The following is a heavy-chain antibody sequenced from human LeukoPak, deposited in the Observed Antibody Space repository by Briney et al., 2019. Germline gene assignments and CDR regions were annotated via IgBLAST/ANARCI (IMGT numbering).Heavy chain of an antibody. CDR3: ARAYYDFWSGYYTRSFDY. V-gene: IGHV4-4*07. CDR1: GGSISSYY. J-gene: IGHJ4*02. Sequence: PSETLSLTCTVSGGSISSYYWSWIRQPAGKGLEWIGRIYTSGSTNYNPSLKSRVTMSVDTSKNQFSLKLSSVTADDTAVYYCARAYYDFWSGYYTRSFDYWGQGTLVTVSS. D-gene: IGHD3-3*01. CDR2: IYTSGST.